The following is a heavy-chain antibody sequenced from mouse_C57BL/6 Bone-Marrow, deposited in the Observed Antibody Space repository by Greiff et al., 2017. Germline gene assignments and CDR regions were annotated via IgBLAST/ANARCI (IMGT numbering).Heavy chain of an antibody. D-gene: IGHD1-1*01. CDR2: INPNNGGT. V-gene: IGHV1-26*01. Sequence: EVQLQQSGPELVKPGASVKISCKASGYTFTDYYMNWVKQSHGKSLEWIGDINPNNGGTSYNQKIKGKATLTVDKSSSTAYMVLRSLTSEDSAVYYCAFYYYGRFAYWGQGTLVTVSA. CDR1: GYTFTDYY. J-gene: IGHJ3*01. CDR3: AFYYYGRFAY.